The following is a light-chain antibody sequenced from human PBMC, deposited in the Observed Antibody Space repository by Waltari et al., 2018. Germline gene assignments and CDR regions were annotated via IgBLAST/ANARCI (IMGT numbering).Light chain of an antibody. J-gene: IGLJ2*01. CDR3: AAWDDSLVV. Sequence: QSVLTRPPSASGTPGQRVHLSFSGTSSHIGSNTVNWYQQLPGTAPKLLIYSNNQRPSGVPDRFSGSKSGTSASLAISGLQSEDEADYYCAAWDDSLVVFGGGTKLTVL. CDR2: SNN. CDR1: SSHIGSNT. V-gene: IGLV1-44*01.